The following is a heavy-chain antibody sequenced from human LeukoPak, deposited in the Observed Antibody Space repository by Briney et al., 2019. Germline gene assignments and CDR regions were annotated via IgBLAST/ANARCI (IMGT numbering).Heavy chain of an antibody. CDR2: IKSKTDGGTT. J-gene: IGHJ4*02. CDR3: TTSYTYDGSGYYVDY. D-gene: IGHD3-22*01. V-gene: IGHV3-15*01. CDR1: GFTFTNAW. Sequence: GGSLRLSCAASGFTFTNAWMSWVRQAPGKGLEWVGLIKSKTDGGTTDYAAPVKGRFTISRDDSKNTLYVQMNSLKTEDTAVYYCTTSYTYDGSGYYVDYWGRGTLVTVSS.